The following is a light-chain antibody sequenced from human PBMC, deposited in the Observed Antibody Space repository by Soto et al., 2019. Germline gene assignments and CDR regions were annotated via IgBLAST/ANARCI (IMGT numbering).Light chain of an antibody. CDR2: GNS. CDR1: SSNIGAGYD. J-gene: IGLJ3*02. V-gene: IGLV1-40*01. CDR3: QSYDSSPNWV. Sequence: QAVVTQPPSVSGAPGQRVTISCTGSSSNIGAGYDVHWYQQLPGTAPKLLIYGNSNRPSGVPDRFSGSKSGTSASLAITGLQAEDEADYYCQSYDSSPNWVFGGGIKLTVL.